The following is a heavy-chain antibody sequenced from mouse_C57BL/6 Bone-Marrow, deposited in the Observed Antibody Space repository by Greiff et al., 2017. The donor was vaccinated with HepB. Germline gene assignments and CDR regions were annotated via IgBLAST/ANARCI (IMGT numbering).Heavy chain of an antibody. CDR2: IYPSDSET. V-gene: IGHV1-61*01. D-gene: IGHD2-1*01. Sequence: VQLQQPGAELVRPGSSVKLSCKASGYTFTSYWMDWVKQRPGQGLEWIGNIYPSDSETHYNQKFKDKATLTVDKSSSTAYMQLSSLTSEDSAVYYCARSIYYGNYRFDYWGQGTTLTVSS. J-gene: IGHJ2*01. CDR1: GYTFTSYW. CDR3: ARSIYYGNYRFDY.